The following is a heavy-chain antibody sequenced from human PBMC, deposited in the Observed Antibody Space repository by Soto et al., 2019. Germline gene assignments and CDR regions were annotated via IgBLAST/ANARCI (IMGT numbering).Heavy chain of an antibody. J-gene: IGHJ5*02. V-gene: IGHV4-31*03. CDR2: IYYSGST. Sequence: QVQLQESGPGLVKPSQTLSLTCTVSGGSISSGGYYWSWIRQHPGKGLEWIGYIYYSGSTYYNPSLKSRVTMSVDTSKNQFSLKLSSVTAADTAVYYCARVRPPFLYGDSNWFDPWGQGTLVTVSS. D-gene: IGHD4-17*01. CDR1: GGSISSGGYY. CDR3: ARVRPPFLYGDSNWFDP.